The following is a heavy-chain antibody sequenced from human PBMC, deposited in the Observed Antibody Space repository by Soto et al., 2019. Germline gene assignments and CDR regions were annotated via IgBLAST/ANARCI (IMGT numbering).Heavy chain of an antibody. CDR1: GYTFSSYG. CDR3: ARFNAHCSGGTCYSDF. J-gene: IGHJ4*02. Sequence: QVYLVQSGAEVKKPGASVKLSCKATGYTFSSYGISWVRQAPGQGLEWMGWTNTYTGDTIYAQKFQGRVSMTTDVLTSSGYMELRSLISGDTAVYFCARFNAHCSGGTCYSDFWCQGTLVTVSS. V-gene: IGHV1-18*01. CDR2: TNTYTGDT. D-gene: IGHD2-15*01.